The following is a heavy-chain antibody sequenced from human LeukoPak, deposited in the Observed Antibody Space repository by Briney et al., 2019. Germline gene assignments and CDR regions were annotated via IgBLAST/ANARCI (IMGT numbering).Heavy chain of an antibody. CDR2: IIPILGIA. CDR3: ASPEVLRYFDWLSLPGGYYYGMDV. J-gene: IGHJ6*02. V-gene: IGHV1-69*04. CDR1: GGTFSSYA. D-gene: IGHD3-9*01. Sequence: SVKVSCKASGGTFSSYAISWVRQAPGQGLEWMGRIIPILGIANYAQKFQGRVTITADKSTSTAYMELSSLRSEDTAVYYCASPEVLRYFDWLSLPGGYYYGMDVWGQGTTVTVSS.